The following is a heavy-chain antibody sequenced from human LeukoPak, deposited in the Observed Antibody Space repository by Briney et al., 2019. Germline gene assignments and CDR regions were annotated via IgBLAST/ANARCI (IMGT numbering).Heavy chain of an antibody. V-gene: IGHV3-23*01. CDR1: GFTFSSYA. CDR2: ISGSGGST. D-gene: IGHD4-17*01. Sequence: GGSLRLSCAASGFTFSSYAMSWVRQAPGKGLEWVSAISGSGGSTYYADSVKGRFTISRDNSKNTLYLQMNSLRAEDTAVYYCAKDQTTVTTAQVRIRFVGLFDYWGQGTLVTVSS. J-gene: IGHJ4*02. CDR3: AKDQTTVTTAQVRIRFVGLFDY.